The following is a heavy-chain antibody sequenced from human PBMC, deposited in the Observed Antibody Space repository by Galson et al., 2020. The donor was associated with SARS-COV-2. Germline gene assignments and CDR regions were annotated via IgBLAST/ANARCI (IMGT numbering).Heavy chain of an antibody. D-gene: IGHD4-17*01. Sequence: GGSLRLSCAASGFTFSSYAMHWVRQAPGKGLEWVAVISYDGSNKYYADSVKGRFTISRDNSKNTLYLQMNSLRAEDTAVYYCASGDDYGDYGGGDYWGQGTLVTVSS. J-gene: IGHJ4*02. CDR3: ASGDDYGDYGGGDY. CDR2: ISYDGSNK. CDR1: GFTFSSYA. V-gene: IGHV3-30*04.